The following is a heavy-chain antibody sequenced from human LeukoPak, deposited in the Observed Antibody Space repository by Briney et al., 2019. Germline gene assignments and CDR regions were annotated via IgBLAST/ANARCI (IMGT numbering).Heavy chain of an antibody. D-gene: IGHD3-22*01. CDR1: GNTFSRHG. Sequence: ASVKVSCKASGNTFSRHGISWVRQAPGQGLEWMGWISADDGATHYARRLQGRVTMTTDTSTTTAYMELRNLRSEDTAVYYCATTSGSRDYYDSSGYYIDYWGQGTLVTVSS. CDR3: ATTSGSRDYYDSSGYYIDY. V-gene: IGHV1-18*01. CDR2: ISADDGAT. J-gene: IGHJ4*02.